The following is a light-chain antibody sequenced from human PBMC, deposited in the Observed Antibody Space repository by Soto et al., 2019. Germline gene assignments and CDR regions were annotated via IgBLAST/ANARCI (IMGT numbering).Light chain of an antibody. Sequence: DIQMTQSPSTLSASVGDRVTITCRASQSISSWLAGYQQKPGKAPKLLIYKASSLESGVPSRFSGRGSGTEFTLTISSLQPDDFATYYCQQYNIYARTFGQGTKVEIK. CDR2: KAS. V-gene: IGKV1-5*03. CDR3: QQYNIYART. CDR1: QSISSW. J-gene: IGKJ1*01.